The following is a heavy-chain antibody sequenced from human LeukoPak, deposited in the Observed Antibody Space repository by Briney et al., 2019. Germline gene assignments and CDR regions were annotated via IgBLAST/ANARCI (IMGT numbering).Heavy chain of an antibody. CDR2: IYYSGST. CDR3: ARRYYYDSSGYYDS. D-gene: IGHD3-22*01. CDR1: GGSISSYY. Sequence: SETLSLTCTVSGGSISSYYWSWIRQPPGKGLEWIGYIYYSGSTYYNPSLKSRVTISVDTSKNQFSLKLSSVTAADTAVYYCARRYYYDSSGYYDSWGQGTLVTVSS. J-gene: IGHJ5*02. V-gene: IGHV4-59*06.